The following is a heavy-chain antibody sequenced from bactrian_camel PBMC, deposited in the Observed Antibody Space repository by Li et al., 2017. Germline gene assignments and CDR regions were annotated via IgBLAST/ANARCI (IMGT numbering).Heavy chain of an antibody. CDR1: GVTDRRHC. V-gene: IGHV3S28*01. CDR2: IATGSGNT. D-gene: IGHD4*01. J-gene: IGHJ4*01. Sequence: QLVESGGGSVQAGGSLRISCTASGVTDRRHCMGWFRQVPGKEREGVARIATGSGNTYYADSVKGRFTISQDNAKNTVYLQMNSLKPEDTAMYYCAALPSAGYCQGGDVGQRLLDYGELGQGTQVTVS.